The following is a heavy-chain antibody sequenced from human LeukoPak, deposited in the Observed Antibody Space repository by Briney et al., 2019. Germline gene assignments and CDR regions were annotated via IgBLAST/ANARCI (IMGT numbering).Heavy chain of an antibody. J-gene: IGHJ5*01. D-gene: IGHD2-15*01. CDR2: INPNSGGT. CDR1: GYTFTGHY. CDR3: AREYSSSWFDS. Sequence: GASVKVSCKASGYTFTGHYMHWVRQAPGQGLEWMGWINPNSGGTNYAQKFQGWVTMTRDRSISTTYLGLSRLRYDDTAVYYCAREYSSSWFDSWGQGTLVTVSS. V-gene: IGHV1-2*04.